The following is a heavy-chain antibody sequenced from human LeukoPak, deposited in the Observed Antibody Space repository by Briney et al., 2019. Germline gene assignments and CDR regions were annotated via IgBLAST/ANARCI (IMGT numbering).Heavy chain of an antibody. CDR3: ASDYPYGSGSYYFDP. CDR2: INPNSGGT. Sequence: ASVKVSCKASGYTFTGYYMHWVRQAPGQGLEWMGWINPNSGGTNYAQKFQGRVTMTRDTSISTAYMELSRLRSDDTAVYYCASDYPYGSGSYYFDPWGQGTLVTVSS. D-gene: IGHD3-10*01. V-gene: IGHV1-2*02. CDR1: GYTFTGYY. J-gene: IGHJ5*02.